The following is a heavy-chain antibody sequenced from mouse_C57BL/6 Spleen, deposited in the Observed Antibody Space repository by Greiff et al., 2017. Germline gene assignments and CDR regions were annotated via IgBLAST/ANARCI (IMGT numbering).Heavy chain of an antibody. J-gene: IGHJ1*03. V-gene: IGHV1-54*01. CDR3: ARDGYYGSLWYFDV. CDR1: GYAFTNYL. CDR2: INPGSGGT. Sequence: QVQLKESGAELVRPGTSVKVSCKASGYAFTNYLIEWVKQRPGQGLEWIGVINPGSGGTNYNEKFKGKATLTADKSSSTAYMQLSSLTSEDSAVYFCARDGYYGSLWYFDVWGTGTTVTVSS. D-gene: IGHD1-1*01.